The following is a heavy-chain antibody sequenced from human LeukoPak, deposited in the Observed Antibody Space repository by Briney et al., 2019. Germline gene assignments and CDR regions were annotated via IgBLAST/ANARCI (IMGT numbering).Heavy chain of an antibody. CDR3: ARGRAYYDILTVYYRQNNWFDP. CDR2: INHSGST. J-gene: IGHJ5*02. D-gene: IGHD3-9*01. CDR1: GGSFSGYY. Sequence: SETLSLTCAVYGGSFSGYYWSWIRQPPGKGLEWIGEINHSGSTNYNPSLESRVTISVDTSKNQFSLKLSSVTAADTAVYYCARGRAYYDILTVYYRQNNWFDPWGQGTRVTVPS. V-gene: IGHV4-34*01.